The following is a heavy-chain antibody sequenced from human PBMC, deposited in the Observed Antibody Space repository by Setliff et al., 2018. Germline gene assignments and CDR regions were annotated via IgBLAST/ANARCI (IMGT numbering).Heavy chain of an antibody. D-gene: IGHD2-15*01. Sequence: GGSLRLSCAASGFTFSTYVMTWVRQAPGKGLEWVSYISSSSSTIYYSGSVKGRFTISRDNAKNSLFLQMNGLRADDTAVYYCARDLDGGNGHDLWGRGTLVTVSS. J-gene: IGHJ5*02. CDR2: ISSSSSTI. CDR3: ARDLDGGNGHDL. V-gene: IGHV3-48*01. CDR1: GFTFSTYV.